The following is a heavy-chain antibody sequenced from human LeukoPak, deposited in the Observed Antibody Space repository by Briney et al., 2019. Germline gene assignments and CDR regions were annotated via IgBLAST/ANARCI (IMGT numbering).Heavy chain of an antibody. V-gene: IGHV3-15*01. CDR2: IKSKTDGGTT. CDR1: GFTFSNAW. CDR3: TTDLRMVRGKLY. J-gene: IGHJ4*02. Sequence: GGSLRLSCAASGFTFSNAWMSWVRQAPGKGLEWVGRIKSKTDGGTTDYAAPVKGRFTISRDDSKNTLYLQMNSLKTEDTAVYYCTTDLRMVRGKLYWGQGTLVTVSS. D-gene: IGHD3-10*01.